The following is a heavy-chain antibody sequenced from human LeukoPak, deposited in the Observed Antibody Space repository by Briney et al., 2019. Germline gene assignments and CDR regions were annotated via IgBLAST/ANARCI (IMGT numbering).Heavy chain of an antibody. CDR1: GFTVSSNY. V-gene: IGHV3-53*01. D-gene: IGHD6-13*01. CDR3: ARGVAAADGYFDY. CDR2: IYSGGST. J-gene: IGHJ4*02. Sequence: PGGSLRLSYAASGFTVSSNYMSWVRQAPGKGLEWVSVIYSGGSTYYADSVKGRFTISRDNSKNTLYLQMNSLRAEDTAVYYCARGVAAADGYFDYWGQGTLVTVSS.